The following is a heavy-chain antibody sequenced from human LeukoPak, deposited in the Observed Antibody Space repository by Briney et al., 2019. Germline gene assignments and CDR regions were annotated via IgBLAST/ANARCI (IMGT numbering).Heavy chain of an antibody. CDR1: GYTFTGYY. CDR2: INPNSGGT. Sequence: GASVKVSCKASGYTFTGYYMHWVRQAPGQGLEWMGWINPNSGGTNYAQKFQGWVTMTRDTSISTAYMELSRLRSDDTAVYYCARSLPPVTYYDILTGYYPTPIHDAFDIWGQGTMVTVSS. D-gene: IGHD3-9*01. V-gene: IGHV1-2*04. CDR3: ARSLPPVTYYDILTGYYPTPIHDAFDI. J-gene: IGHJ3*02.